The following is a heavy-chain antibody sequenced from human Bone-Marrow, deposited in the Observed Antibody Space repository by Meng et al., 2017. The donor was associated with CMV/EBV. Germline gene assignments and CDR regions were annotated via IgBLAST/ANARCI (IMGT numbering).Heavy chain of an antibody. CDR1: GGTLSSSA. Sequence: SGGTLSSSAISGGRQAPGQGLEWMGGIIPIFGTANYAQKFQGRVTITTDESTSTAYMELSSLRSEDTAVYYCARVREMATISLAFDYWGQGTLVTVSS. CDR3: ARVREMATISLAFDY. CDR2: IIPIFGTA. D-gene: IGHD5-24*01. J-gene: IGHJ4*02. V-gene: IGHV1-69*05.